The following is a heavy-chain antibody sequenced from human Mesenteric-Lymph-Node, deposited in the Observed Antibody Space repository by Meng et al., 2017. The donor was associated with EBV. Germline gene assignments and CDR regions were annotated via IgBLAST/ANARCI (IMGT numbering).Heavy chain of an antibody. CDR3: ARVDYYDSSSLFDP. CDR1: GGSISSTSW. V-gene: IGHV4-4*02. J-gene: IGHJ5*02. D-gene: IGHD3-22*01. CDR2: IYHSGST. Sequence: LQQACAPGLVHPSATLSTTCAVSGGSISSTSWRRWVRHPPGKGLELIGEIYHSGSTNYNPSLKSRVTISLDKSKNQFSLKLSSVTAADTAVYYCARVDYYDSSSLFDPWGQGTLVTVSS.